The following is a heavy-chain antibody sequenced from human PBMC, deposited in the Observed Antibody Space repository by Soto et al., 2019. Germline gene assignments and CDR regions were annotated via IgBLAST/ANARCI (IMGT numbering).Heavy chain of an antibody. V-gene: IGHV1-24*01. Sequence: GASVKVSCKVSGYTLTELSMHWVRQAPGKGLEWMGGFDPEDGETIYAQKFQGRVTMTEDTSTDTAYMELSSLRSEDTAVYYCATAPGRYDYALGWFDPWGQGTLVTVSS. CDR2: FDPEDGET. CDR3: ATAPGRYDYALGWFDP. CDR1: GYTLTELS. D-gene: IGHD3-16*01. J-gene: IGHJ5*02.